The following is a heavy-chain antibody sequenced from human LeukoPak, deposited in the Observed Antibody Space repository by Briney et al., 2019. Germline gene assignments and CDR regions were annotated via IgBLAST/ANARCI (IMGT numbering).Heavy chain of an antibody. V-gene: IGHV4-34*01. J-gene: IGHJ5*02. CDR1: GGSFSGYY. D-gene: IGHD4-17*01. CDR3: ARGRRGYGDYFGARANWFDP. CDR2: INHSGST. Sequence: SETLSLTCAVYGGSFSGYYWSWIRQPPGKGLEWIGEINHSGSTNYNPSLKSRVTISVDTSKNQFSLKLSSVTAADTAVYYCARGRRGYGDYFGARANWFDPWGQGTLVTVSS.